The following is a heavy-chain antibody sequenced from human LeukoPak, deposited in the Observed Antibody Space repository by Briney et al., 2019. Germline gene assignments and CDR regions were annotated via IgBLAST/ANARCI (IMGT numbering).Heavy chain of an antibody. D-gene: IGHD2-15*01. J-gene: IGHJ6*02. V-gene: IGHV4-59*01. Sequence: SETLSLTCTVSGGSISSYYWSWIRQPPGKGLEWIGYIYYSGSTNYNPSLKSRVTISVDTSKNQFSLKLSSVTAADTAVYYCARGPGPHCSGGSCYGMDVWGQGTLVTVSS. CDR2: IYYSGST. CDR3: ARGPGPHCSGGSCYGMDV. CDR1: GGSISSYY.